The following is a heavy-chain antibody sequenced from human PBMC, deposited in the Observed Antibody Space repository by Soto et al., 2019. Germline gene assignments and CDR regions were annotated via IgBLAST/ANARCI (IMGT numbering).Heavy chain of an antibody. CDR1: GFTFSSYG. D-gene: IGHD6-13*01. CDR3: AKNPGEQQLALFDY. Sequence: GGSLRLSCAASGFTFSSYGMHWVRQAPGKGLEWVAVISYDGSNKYYADSVKGRFTISRDNSKNTLYLQMNSLRAEDTAVYYCAKNPGEQQLALFDYWGQGTLVTVSS. CDR2: ISYDGSNK. V-gene: IGHV3-30*18. J-gene: IGHJ4*02.